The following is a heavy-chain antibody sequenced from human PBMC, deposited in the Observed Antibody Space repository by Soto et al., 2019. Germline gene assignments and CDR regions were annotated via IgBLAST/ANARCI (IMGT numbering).Heavy chain of an antibody. Sequence: QVQLVESGGGVVQPGRSLRLSCAASGFTFSSYAMHWVRQAPGKGLEWVAVISYDGSNKYYADSVKGRFTISRDNSKNTLYLQMNSLRAEDTAVYYCARDTGSAYYYYYGMDVWGQGTTVTVSS. J-gene: IGHJ6*02. CDR1: GFTFSSYA. D-gene: IGHD3-10*01. CDR3: ARDTGSAYYYYYGMDV. V-gene: IGHV3-30-3*01. CDR2: ISYDGSNK.